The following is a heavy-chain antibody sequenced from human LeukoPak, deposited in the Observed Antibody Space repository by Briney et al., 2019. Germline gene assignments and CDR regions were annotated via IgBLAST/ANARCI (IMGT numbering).Heavy chain of an antibody. J-gene: IGHJ4*02. CDR1: GFTVSSGY. CDR2: ISSAGTT. Sequence: GGSLRLSCAASGFTVSSGYMSWVRQAPGKGLEWVSIISSAGTTYYADSVKGRFTTSRDNSKNTVYLQVNSLRDEDTAVYYCARDLEAANTYYFDYWGQGTMVTVSS. V-gene: IGHV3-66*01. D-gene: IGHD6-13*01. CDR3: ARDLEAANTYYFDY.